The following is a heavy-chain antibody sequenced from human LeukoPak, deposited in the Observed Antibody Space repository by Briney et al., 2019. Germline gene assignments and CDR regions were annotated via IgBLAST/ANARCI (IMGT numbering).Heavy chain of an antibody. J-gene: IGHJ4*02. D-gene: IGHD3-10*02. CDR3: ARHVRNTAYATPFTFCDS. CDR1: GDSISSGNYS. Sequence: SETLSLTCSVSGDSISSGNYSWGWIRQPPGKGLEWIATMYYSGSTYYNPSLKSRVTLSVDTSKNQFSLKLSSVTAADTAVYFCARHVRNTAYATPFTFCDSWGQGTLVTVS. V-gene: IGHV4-39*01. CDR2: MYYSGST.